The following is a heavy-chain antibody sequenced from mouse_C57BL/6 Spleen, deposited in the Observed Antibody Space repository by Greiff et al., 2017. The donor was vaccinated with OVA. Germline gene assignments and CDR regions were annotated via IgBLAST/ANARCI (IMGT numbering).Heavy chain of an antibody. D-gene: IGHD2-10*01. CDR1: GFTFSSYA. V-gene: IGHV5-9-1*02. CDR2: ISSGGDYI. Sequence: DVHLVESGAGLVKPGGSLKLSCAASGFTFSSYAMSWVRQTPEKRLEWVAYISSGGDYIYYADPVKGRFTISRDNARNTLYLQISSLKSEDTAMYYCTREGTYYGGAMDYWGQGTSVTVSS. CDR3: TREGTYYGGAMDY. J-gene: IGHJ4*01.